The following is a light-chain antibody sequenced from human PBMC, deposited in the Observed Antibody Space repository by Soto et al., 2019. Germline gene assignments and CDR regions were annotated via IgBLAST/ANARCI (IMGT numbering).Light chain of an antibody. CDR3: QQFSSYPLT. V-gene: IGKV3-20*01. J-gene: IGKJ4*01. CDR1: QTVRNNY. Sequence: EMVLTQSPGTLSFSSGERATLSLRASQTVRNNYLAWYQQKPGQAPRLLIYDASSRATGIPDRFSGGGSGTDFTLTISRLEPEDFAVYYCQQFSSYPLTFGGGANVDI. CDR2: DAS.